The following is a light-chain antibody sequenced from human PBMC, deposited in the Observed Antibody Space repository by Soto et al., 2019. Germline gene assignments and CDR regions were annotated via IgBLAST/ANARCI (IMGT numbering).Light chain of an antibody. Sequence: SYELTQPPSVSVAPGQTARITCGGTNIGSKSVHWYQQKPGQAPVLVVYDDSDRPSGIPERFSGSNSGNTATLTISRVEAGDEADYYCQVWDRSSDHPGVFGGGTKLTVL. CDR1: NIGSKS. V-gene: IGLV3-21*02. CDR2: DDS. CDR3: QVWDRSSDHPGV. J-gene: IGLJ2*01.